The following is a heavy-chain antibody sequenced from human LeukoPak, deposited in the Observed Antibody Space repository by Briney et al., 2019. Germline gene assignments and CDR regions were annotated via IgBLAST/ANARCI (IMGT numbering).Heavy chain of an antibody. D-gene: IGHD6-13*01. CDR1: GFTFSSYW. J-gene: IGHJ4*02. CDR3: VSIASSSWYRNDS. CDR2: IYYSGST. V-gene: IGHV4-59*04. Sequence: PGGSLRLSCAASGFTFSSYWMSWVRQAPGKGLEWIGNIYYSGSTYYNPSLRSRVTISLDTSNNQFSLRLSPVTAADTAVYYCVSIASSSWYRNDSWGQGTLITVSS.